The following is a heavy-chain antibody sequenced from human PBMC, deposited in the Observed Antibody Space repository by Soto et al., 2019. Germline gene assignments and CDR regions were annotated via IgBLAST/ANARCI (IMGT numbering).Heavy chain of an antibody. D-gene: IGHD2-2*01. CDR3: ARPSYALNWDFHYGMQV. Sequence: SETLSLTCAVSGGSFSGYYWTWIRQIPGKGLEWIGEINQSGNTKYNPSLMSRVTMSVDTSRNQFSLKLRSVTAADTAVYYCARPSYALNWDFHYGMQVWGQGXSVTVYS. J-gene: IGHJ6*02. V-gene: IGHV4-34*01. CDR2: INQSGNT. CDR1: GGSFSGYY.